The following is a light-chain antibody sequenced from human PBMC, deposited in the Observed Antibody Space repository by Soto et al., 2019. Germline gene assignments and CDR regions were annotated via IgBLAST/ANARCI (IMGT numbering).Light chain of an antibody. CDR1: SGSFASNY. CDR3: QSYDNTPGAV. Sequence: NFMLTQPHSVSASPGKTVTISCTRSSGSFASNYVQWYQQRPGSAPTTVIYEDNQRPSGVPDRFSGSIDSSSNSASLTISGLRAEDEADYYCQSYDNTPGAVFGGGTQLTVL. CDR2: EDN. V-gene: IGLV6-57*03. J-gene: IGLJ7*01.